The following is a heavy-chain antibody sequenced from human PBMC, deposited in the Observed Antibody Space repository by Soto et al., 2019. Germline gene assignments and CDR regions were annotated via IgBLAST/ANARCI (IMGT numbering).Heavy chain of an antibody. CDR2: FYFSGSN. CDR3: ARLSPADLLNAFDM. CDR1: RTKYH. V-gene: IGHV4-39*01. D-gene: IGHD1-26*01. J-gene: IGHJ6*03. Sequence: RTKYHMPSIRQPPGKGLEWIGSFYFSGSNYYNPSLRSGVSISLDTSKNTLSRKLTSMTATDTAVYYYARLSPADLLNAFDMWAKG.